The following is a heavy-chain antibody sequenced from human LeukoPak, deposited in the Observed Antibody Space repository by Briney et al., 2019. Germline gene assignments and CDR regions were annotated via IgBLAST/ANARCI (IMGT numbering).Heavy chain of an antibody. Sequence: ASVKVSCKASGYTFTSYYMHWVRQAPGQGLEWMGIINPSGGSTSYAQKFQGRVTMTRDTSTSTVYMELSSLRSEDTAVYYCSLGWGVVTAINYYYYGMDVWGQGTTVTVSS. D-gene: IGHD2-21*02. CDR2: INPSGGST. CDR3: SLGWGVVTAINYYYYGMDV. J-gene: IGHJ6*02. CDR1: GYTFTSYY. V-gene: IGHV1-46*01.